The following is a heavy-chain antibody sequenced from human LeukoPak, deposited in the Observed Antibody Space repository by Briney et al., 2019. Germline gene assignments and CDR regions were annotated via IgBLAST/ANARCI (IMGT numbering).Heavy chain of an antibody. Sequence: SETLSLTCAVYGGSFSGYYWSWIRQPPGKGLEWIGEINHSGSTNYNPSLKSRVTISVDTSKNQFSLKLSSVTAADTAVYYCAGYGSGSYWGAFDIWGQGTMVTVSS. CDR2: INHSGST. J-gene: IGHJ3*02. V-gene: IGHV4-34*01. CDR1: GGSFSGYY. CDR3: AGYGSGSYWGAFDI. D-gene: IGHD3-10*01.